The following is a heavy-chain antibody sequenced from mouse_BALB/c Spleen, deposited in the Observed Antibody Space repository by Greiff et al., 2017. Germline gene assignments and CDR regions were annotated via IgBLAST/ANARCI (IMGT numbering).Heavy chain of an antibody. D-gene: IGHD1-1*01. CDR1: GFTFTDYY. CDR3: ARDNYYGIDY. V-gene: IGHV7-3*02. Sequence: EVKLMESGGGLVQPGGSLRLSCATSGFTFTDYYMSWVRQPPGKALEWLGFIRNKANGYTTEYSATVKGRFTISRDNSQSFLYLQMNTLRAEDSATYYCARDNYYGIDYWGQGTTLTVSS. J-gene: IGHJ2*01. CDR2: IRNKANGYTT.